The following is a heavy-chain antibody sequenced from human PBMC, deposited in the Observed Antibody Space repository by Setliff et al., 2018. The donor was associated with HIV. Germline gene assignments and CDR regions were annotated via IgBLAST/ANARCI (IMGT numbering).Heavy chain of an antibody. Sequence: ASVKVSCKTSGYTFTNYGVSWVRQAPGQGLQWLGCINTYTGYTHYAKDLQGRITITAAKYADTAYMELNNLRFEDTAIYYCASGGGREALRATAQLPHSWGQGTLVTVSS. J-gene: IGHJ4*02. D-gene: IGHD1-26*01. CDR3: ASGGGREALRATAQLPHS. CDR1: GYTFTNYG. CDR2: INTYTGYT. V-gene: IGHV1-18*01.